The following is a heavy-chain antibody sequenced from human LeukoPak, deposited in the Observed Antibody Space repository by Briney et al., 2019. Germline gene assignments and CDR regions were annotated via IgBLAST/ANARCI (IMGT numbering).Heavy chain of an antibody. J-gene: IGHJ4*02. D-gene: IGHD3-10*01. CDR1: GFDSSNYC. CDR2: RMHDGKNK. Sequence: PARSLTPSCAVSGFDSSNYCIHCVSQPPGKLLGWVALRMHDGKNKFYAESMKGRFAISRDNSQDTLYLLMNSLRTEDSAVYYCNSCLYFGWKIFDYWGQGTLVTVAA. CDR3: NSCLYFGWKIFDY. V-gene: IGHV3-30*02.